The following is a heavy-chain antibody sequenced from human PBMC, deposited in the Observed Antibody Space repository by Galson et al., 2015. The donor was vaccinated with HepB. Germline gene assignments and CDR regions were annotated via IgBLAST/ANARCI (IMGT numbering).Heavy chain of an antibody. D-gene: IGHD3-10*01. Sequence: PALVKPTQTLTLTCTFSGFSLSTSGMCVSWIRQPPGKALEWLARIDWDDDKYYSTSLKTRLTISKDTSKNQVVLTMTNMDPVDTATYYCARIRNLRYGSGSYRGNYFDYWGQGTLVTVSS. V-gene: IGHV2-70*11. CDR3: ARIRNLRYGSGSYRGNYFDY. CDR2: IDWDDDK. CDR1: GFSLSTSGMC. J-gene: IGHJ4*02.